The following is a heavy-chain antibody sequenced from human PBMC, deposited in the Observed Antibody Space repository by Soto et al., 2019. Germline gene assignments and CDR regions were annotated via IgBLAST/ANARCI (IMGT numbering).Heavy chain of an antibody. V-gene: IGHV3-66*01. CDR3: ARDSRYYYDSSGYSTLGAFDI. CDR1: GFTVSSNY. CDR2: IYSGGST. J-gene: IGHJ3*02. D-gene: IGHD3-22*01. Sequence: EVQLVESGGGLVQPGGSLRLSCAASGFTVSSNYMSWVRQAPGKGLEWVSVIYSGGSTYYADSVKGRFTISRDNSMNPLYLQMSGLRAEDTAVYYCARDSRYYYDSSGYSTLGAFDIWGQGTMVTVSS.